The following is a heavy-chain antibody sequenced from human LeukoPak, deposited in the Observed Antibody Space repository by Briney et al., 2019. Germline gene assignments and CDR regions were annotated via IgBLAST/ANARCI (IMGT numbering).Heavy chain of an antibody. CDR2: ISHDGRTK. V-gene: IGHV3-30*04. J-gene: IGHJ4*02. Sequence: HAGGSLTLSCVVSGFNFDNFAMHWVRQPLGKGLEWVAVISHDGRTKYYADSMKGRITISRDNSKNTLFLQMNNLRSEDTAVYFCARPSPPGDGYNPPDHWGQGTLVTVSS. D-gene: IGHD5-24*01. CDR3: ARPSPPGDGYNPPDH. CDR1: GFNFDNFA.